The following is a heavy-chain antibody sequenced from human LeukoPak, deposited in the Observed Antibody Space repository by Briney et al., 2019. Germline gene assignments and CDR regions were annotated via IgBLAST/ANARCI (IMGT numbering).Heavy chain of an antibody. D-gene: IGHD3-10*01. CDR3: ARLSLLLWFGELRYKWCDP. CDR2: IYYSGST. V-gene: IGHV4-39*01. CDR1: GDSISSSSNY. J-gene: IGHJ5*02. Sequence: PSESLSLTCTVSGDSISSSSNYWGWIRQPPGKGLEWIGSIYYSGSTYYSPSCKSRVTRSVDTSKNQFYLRLYSVTAADTAVYYCARLSLLLWFGELRYKWCDPWGQGTLVSVSS.